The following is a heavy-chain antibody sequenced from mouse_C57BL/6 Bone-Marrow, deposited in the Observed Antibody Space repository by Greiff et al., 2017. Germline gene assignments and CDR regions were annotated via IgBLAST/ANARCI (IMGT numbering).Heavy chain of an antibody. CDR3: TRGYYAMEY. Sequence: EVQLQQSGAELVRPGASVKLSCTASGFNIKDYYMHWVKQRPEQGLEWIGRIDPEDGDTEYAPKFQGKATMTADTSSNTAYLQLSSLTSEDTTVYYCTRGYYAMEYWGKGTSVNVSS. CDR2: IDPEDGDT. CDR1: GFNIKDYY. V-gene: IGHV14-1*01. J-gene: IGHJ4*01.